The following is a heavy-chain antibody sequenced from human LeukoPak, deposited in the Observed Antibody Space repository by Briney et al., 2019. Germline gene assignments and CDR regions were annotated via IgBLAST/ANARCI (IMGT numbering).Heavy chain of an antibody. CDR3: ARAKYYDRSGYYFPLYYFDY. CDR2: IYYSGST. J-gene: IGHJ4*02. D-gene: IGHD3-22*01. Sequence: SETLSLTCTVSGGSISSYYWSWIRQPPGKGLEWIGYIYYSGSTNYNPSLKSRVTISVDTSKNQFSLKLSSVTAADTAVYYCARAKYYDRSGYYFPLYYFDYWGQGTLVTVSS. CDR1: GGSISSYY. V-gene: IGHV4-59*08.